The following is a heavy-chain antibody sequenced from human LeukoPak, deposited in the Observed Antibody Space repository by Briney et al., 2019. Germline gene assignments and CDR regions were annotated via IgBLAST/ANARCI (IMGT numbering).Heavy chain of an antibody. V-gene: IGHV1-8*01. CDR3: ARGLQYDYVWGSYRQPPDY. J-gene: IGHJ4*02. D-gene: IGHD3-16*02. CDR2: MNPNSGNT. Sequence: GASVKVSCKASGYTFTSYDINWVRQATGQGLEWMGWMNPNSGNTGYAQKFQGRVTMTRNTSISTAYMELSSLRSEDTAVYYCARGLQYDYVWGSYRQPPDYWCQGTLVTVSS. CDR1: GYTFTSYD.